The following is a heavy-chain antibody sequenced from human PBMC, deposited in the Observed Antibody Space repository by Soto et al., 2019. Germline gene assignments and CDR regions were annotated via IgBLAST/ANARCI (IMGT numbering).Heavy chain of an antibody. CDR3: ARVDHRGYFAILTDY. Sequence: TLCLTCTISVDSLSSGGHCWSWIRQHPGKGLEWIGHIYDSVNTYYSPSLRSRVTISADMSKNQFSLNLRSVTAADTAVYYCARVDHRGYFAILTDYWGQGTMVTVSS. J-gene: IGHJ4*02. CDR1: VDSLSSGGHC. V-gene: IGHV4-31*03. D-gene: IGHD3-9*01. CDR2: IYDSVNT.